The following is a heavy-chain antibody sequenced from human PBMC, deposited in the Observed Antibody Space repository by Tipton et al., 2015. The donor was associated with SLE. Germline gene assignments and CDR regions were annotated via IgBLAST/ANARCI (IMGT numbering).Heavy chain of an antibody. CDR3: ARDHPIMTTVTS. V-gene: IGHV4-39*07. J-gene: IGHJ4*02. D-gene: IGHD4-17*01. CDR2: INHSGST. CDR1: GGSISSGGYY. Sequence: TLSLTCTVSGGSISSGGYYWSWIRQPPGKGLEWTGEINHSGSTNYNPSLKSRVTISVDTSKNQFSLKLRSVTAADTAVYYCARDHPIMTTVTSWGQGTLVTVSS.